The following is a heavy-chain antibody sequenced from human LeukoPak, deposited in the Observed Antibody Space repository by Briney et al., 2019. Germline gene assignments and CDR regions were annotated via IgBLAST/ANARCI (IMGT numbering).Heavy chain of an antibody. V-gene: IGHV1-46*01. CDR3: GREGVAGTGLDY. CDR1: GYTFSNYN. CDR2: INPSGGT. J-gene: IGHJ4*02. Sequence: ASVKVSCKASGYTFSNYNMHWVRQAPGQGLEWMGIINPSGGTSYAQNLQGRITMTRDTSTSTLYMELSRLRSEDTAVYYCGREGVAGTGLDYWGQGTLVTVSS. D-gene: IGHD6-13*01.